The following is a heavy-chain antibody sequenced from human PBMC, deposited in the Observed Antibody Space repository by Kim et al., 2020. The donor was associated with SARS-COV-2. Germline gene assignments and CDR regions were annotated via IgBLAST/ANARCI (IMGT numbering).Heavy chain of an antibody. CDR2: INPSGGST. V-gene: IGHV1-46*01. CDR1: GYTFTSYY. D-gene: IGHD5-12*01. CDR3: ARDQGGYSGYDPPLD. Sequence: ASVKVSCKASGYTFTSYYMHWVRQAPGQGLEWMGIINPSGGSTSYAQKFQGRVTMTRDTSTSTVYMELSSLRSEDTAVYYCARDQGGYSGYDPPLDWGQGTLVTVSS. J-gene: IGHJ4*02.